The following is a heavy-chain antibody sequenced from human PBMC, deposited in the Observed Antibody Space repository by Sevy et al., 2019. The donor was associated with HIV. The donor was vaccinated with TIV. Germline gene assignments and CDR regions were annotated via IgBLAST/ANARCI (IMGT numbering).Heavy chain of an antibody. J-gene: IGHJ4*02. CDR3: ARGLLLEWLLFDY. CDR1: GFTFSSYW. Sequence: GGSLRLSCAASGFTFSSYWMSWVRQAPGKGLERVANIKQDGSEKYYVDSVKGRFTISRDNAKNSLYLQMNSLRAEDTAVYYCARGLLLEWLLFDYWGQGTLVTVSS. D-gene: IGHD3-3*01. CDR2: IKQDGSEK. V-gene: IGHV3-7*01.